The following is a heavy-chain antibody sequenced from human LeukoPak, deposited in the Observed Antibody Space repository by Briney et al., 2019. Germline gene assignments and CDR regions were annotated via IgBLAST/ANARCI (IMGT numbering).Heavy chain of an antibody. V-gene: IGHV3-15*01. Sequence: SGGSLRLSCAASRFTFSNAWMNWVRQAPGKGLEWVGRIKSKADGETTDYAAPVKGRFTISRDDSNNMVYLQMNSLEIEDTAVYYCAIDEPNYAPYDFDYWGQGTLVTVSS. CDR2: IKSKADGETT. D-gene: IGHD4/OR15-4a*01. J-gene: IGHJ4*02. CDR1: RFTFSNAW. CDR3: AIDEPNYAPYDFDY.